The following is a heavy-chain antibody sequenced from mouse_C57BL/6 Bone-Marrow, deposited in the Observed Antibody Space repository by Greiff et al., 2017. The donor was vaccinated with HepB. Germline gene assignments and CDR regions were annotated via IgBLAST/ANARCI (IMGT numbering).Heavy chain of an antibody. CDR2: IWTGGGT. Sequence: VMLVASGPGLVAPSQSLSITCTVSGFSLTSYAISWVRQPPGKGLEWLGVIWTGGGTNYNSALKSRLSISKDNSKSQVFLKMNSLQTDDTARYYCARKVYGNVYAMDYWGQGTSVTVSS. CDR1: GFSLTSYA. J-gene: IGHJ4*01. D-gene: IGHD2-1*01. CDR3: ARKVYGNVYAMDY. V-gene: IGHV2-9-1*01.